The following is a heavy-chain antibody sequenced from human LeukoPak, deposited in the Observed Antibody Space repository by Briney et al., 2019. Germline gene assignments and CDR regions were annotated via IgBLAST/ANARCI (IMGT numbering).Heavy chain of an antibody. V-gene: IGHV1-18*04. J-gene: IGHJ4*02. CDR1: GYTFTGYY. CDR2: ISAYNGNT. D-gene: IGHD3-10*01. Sequence: ASVKVSCKASGYTFTGYYMHWVRQAPGQGLEWMGWISAYNGNTNYAQKLQGRVTMTTDTSTSTAYMELRSLRSDDTAVYYCARYQGSGSYYNVRFDYWGQGTLVTVSS. CDR3: ARYQGSGSYYNVRFDY.